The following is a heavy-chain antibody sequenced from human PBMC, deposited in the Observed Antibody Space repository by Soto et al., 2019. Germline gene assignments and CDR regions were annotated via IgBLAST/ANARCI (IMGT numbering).Heavy chain of an antibody. CDR3: ARKPYSSGWYQVNYFDP. CDR1: GYNFTSHG. D-gene: IGHD6-19*01. J-gene: IGHJ5*02. Sequence: GASVKVSCKTSGYNFTSHGISWVRQAPGQGLEWMGWISAYDGNTNYAQKLQGRVTMTTDTSTSTVYMELRSLRSDDTAVYYCARKPYSSGWYQVNYFDPWGQGTLVTVSS. CDR2: ISAYDGNT. V-gene: IGHV1-18*01.